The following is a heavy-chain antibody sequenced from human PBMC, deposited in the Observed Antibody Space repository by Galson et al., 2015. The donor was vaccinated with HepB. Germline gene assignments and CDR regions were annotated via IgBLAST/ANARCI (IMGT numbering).Heavy chain of an antibody. Sequence: SLRLSCAASGFTFSSRAMSWVRQSPGKGLEWVSVIGGSGDITYYADSVKGRFTISRDNSKNTLYLQMNSLRAEDTAEYYCAKVGAAAPGHKLAPFDYWGQGTLVPVSS. V-gene: IGHV3-23*01. D-gene: IGHD6-13*01. J-gene: IGHJ4*02. CDR2: IGGSGDIT. CDR3: AKVGAAAPGHKLAPFDY. CDR1: GFTFSSRA.